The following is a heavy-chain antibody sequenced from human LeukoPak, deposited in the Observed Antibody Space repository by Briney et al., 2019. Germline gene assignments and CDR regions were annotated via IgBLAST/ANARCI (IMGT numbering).Heavy chain of an antibody. CDR2: INRSGST. CDR3: ARGGFYCGDDCYVDY. V-gene: IGHV4-34*01. CDR1: GGSLSYYY. D-gene: IGHD2-21*02. J-gene: IGHJ4*02. Sequence: SETLSLTCAVYGGSLSYYYWSRIRQSPEKGLEWIGEINRSGSTNYNPSLKSRVSISVDTSKNQFSLKLGSVTAADTAVYYCARGGFYCGDDCYVDYWGQGTLVTVSS.